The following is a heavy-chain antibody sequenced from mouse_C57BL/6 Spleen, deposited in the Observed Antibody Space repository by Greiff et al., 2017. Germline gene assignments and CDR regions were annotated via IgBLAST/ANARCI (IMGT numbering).Heavy chain of an antibody. D-gene: IGHD1-1*02. Sequence: VQLQQPGAELVRPGSSVKLSCKASGYTFTSYWMHWVKQRPIQGLEWIGNIDPSDSETHYNQKFKDKATLTVEKSSSTAYMQLSSLTSEDSAVYYCARGGGRYFDVWGTGTTVTVAS. J-gene: IGHJ1*03. CDR3: ARGGGRYFDV. CDR1: GYTFTSYW. CDR2: IDPSDSET. V-gene: IGHV1-52*01.